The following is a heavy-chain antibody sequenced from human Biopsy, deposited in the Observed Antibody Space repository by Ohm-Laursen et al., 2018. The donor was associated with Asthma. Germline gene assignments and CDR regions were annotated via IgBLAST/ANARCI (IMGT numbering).Heavy chain of an antibody. CDR2: MYSGGTS. D-gene: IGHD3-22*01. J-gene: IGHJ4*02. CDR1: GFAVSRDH. V-gene: IGHV3-53*01. Sequence: SLRLSCAATGFAVSRDHMFWDRQAPGKGLEWVSVMYSGGTSHTADSVRGRFTISRDYSKNTLYLQMHSLRAEDTAVYYCARGDSSNWSHYHFDYWGQGTLVTVSS. CDR3: ARGDSSNWSHYHFDY.